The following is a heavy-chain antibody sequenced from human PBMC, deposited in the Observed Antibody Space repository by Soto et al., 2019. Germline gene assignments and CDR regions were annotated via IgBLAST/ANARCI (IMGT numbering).Heavy chain of an antibody. J-gene: IGHJ6*02. CDR1: GGSFSGDY. V-gene: IGHV4-34*01. Sequence: SETLSLTCAVYGGSFSGDYWSWIRQPPGKGLEWIGEINHSGSTNYNPSLKSRVTISVDTSKNQFSLKLSSVTAADTAVYYCARFMVRGFYYYGMDVWGQGTTVTVSS. CDR2: INHSGST. CDR3: ARFMVRGFYYYGMDV. D-gene: IGHD3-10*01.